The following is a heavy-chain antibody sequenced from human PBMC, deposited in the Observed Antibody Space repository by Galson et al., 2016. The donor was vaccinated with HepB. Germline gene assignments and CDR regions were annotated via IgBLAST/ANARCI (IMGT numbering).Heavy chain of an antibody. Sequence: TLSLPCTVSGASISSGSFYWSWVRQPAGKGLEWIGRVSTSGSTNYNPSLKSRVTLSVDTSKNQFSLKLSSVTAADTAVYYCATTRLLDNWGQGILVTVSS. CDR1: GASISSGSFY. V-gene: IGHV4-61*02. CDR3: ATTRLLDN. J-gene: IGHJ4*02. CDR2: VSTSGST.